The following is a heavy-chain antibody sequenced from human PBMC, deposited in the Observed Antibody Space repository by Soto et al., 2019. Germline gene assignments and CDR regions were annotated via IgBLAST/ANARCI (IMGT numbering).Heavy chain of an antibody. CDR3: ARDRRELKGLGSQLINAFDI. J-gene: IGHJ3*02. CDR1: GDAFTSYG. V-gene: IGHV1-18*01. Sequence: GASVKVSWKACGDAFTSYGSSWVRQAPGQGLEWMGWISAYNGNTNYAQKLQGRVTMTTDTSTSTAYMELRSLRSDDTAVYYCARDRRELKGLGSQLINAFDIWGQGTMVTVSS. CDR2: ISAYNGNT. D-gene: IGHD1-26*01.